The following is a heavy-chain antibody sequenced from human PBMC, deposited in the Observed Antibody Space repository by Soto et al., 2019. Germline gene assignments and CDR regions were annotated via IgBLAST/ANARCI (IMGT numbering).Heavy chain of an antibody. CDR3: AIPWEVTTEHGRYGMDV. Sequence: QVQLVQSGAEVKKPGSSVKVSCKASGGTFSSYAISWVRQAPGQGLEWMGGIIPIFGTANYAQKFQGRVTITADEATRTAYMERSSLRSEDTAGYYCAIPWEVTTEHGRYGMDVWGHGPTVTVSS. CDR2: IIPIFGTA. V-gene: IGHV1-69*12. CDR1: GGTFSSYA. D-gene: IGHD4-17*01. J-gene: IGHJ6*02.